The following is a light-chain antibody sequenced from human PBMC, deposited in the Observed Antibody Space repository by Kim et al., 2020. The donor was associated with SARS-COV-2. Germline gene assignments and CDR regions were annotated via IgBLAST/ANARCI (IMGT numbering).Light chain of an antibody. J-gene: IGKJ3*01. CDR3: QQYYT. CDR2: WAS. Sequence: LGERATINCKSSQSVLYSSNNKNYLAWYQQKPGQPPKLLIYWASTRESGVPDRFSGSGSGTDFTLTISSLQAEDVAVYYCQQYYTFGPGTKVDIK. CDR1: QSVLYSSNNKNY. V-gene: IGKV4-1*01.